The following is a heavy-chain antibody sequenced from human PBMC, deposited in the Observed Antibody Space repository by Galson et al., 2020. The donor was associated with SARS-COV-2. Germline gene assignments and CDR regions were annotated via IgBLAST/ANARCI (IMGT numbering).Heavy chain of an antibody. CDR1: GFTFSSYW. J-gene: IGHJ6*02. CDR2: IKQDGSEK. Sequence: GESLKISCAASGFTFSSYWMSWVRQAPGKGLEWVANIKQDGSEKYYVDSVKGRFTISRDNAKNSLYLQMNSLRAEDTAVYYCARDGYSSSWSKEKYYYYGMDVWGQGTTVTVSS. V-gene: IGHV3-7*01. D-gene: IGHD6-13*01. CDR3: ARDGYSSSWSKEKYYYYGMDV.